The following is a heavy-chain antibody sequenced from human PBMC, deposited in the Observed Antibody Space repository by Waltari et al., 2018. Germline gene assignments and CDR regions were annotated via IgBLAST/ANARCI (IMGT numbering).Heavy chain of an antibody. J-gene: IGHJ2*01. CDR3: ARGYCSGGSCYSQWYFDL. D-gene: IGHD2-15*01. Sequence: QLQLQESGSGLVKPSQTLSLTCAVPGGSISSGGYSWSWIRLPPGKGLEWIGYIYHSGSTYYNPSLKSRVTISVDRSKNQFSLKLSSVTAADTAVYYCARGYCSGGSCYSQWYFDLWGRGTLVTVSS. CDR2: IYHSGST. CDR1: GGSISSGGYS. V-gene: IGHV4-30-2*01.